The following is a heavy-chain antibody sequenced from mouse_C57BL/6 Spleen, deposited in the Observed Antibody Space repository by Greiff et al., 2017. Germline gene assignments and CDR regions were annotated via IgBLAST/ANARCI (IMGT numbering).Heavy chain of an antibody. D-gene: IGHD1-1*01. CDR1: GYAFSSYW. Sequence: VQLQESGAELVKPGASVKISCKASGYAFSSYWMNWVKQRPGKGLEWIGQIYPGDGDTNYNGKFKGKATLTADKSSSTADMQLSSLTSEDSAVYFCAIGSPFAYWGQGTLVTVSA. V-gene: IGHV1-80*01. CDR2: IYPGDGDT. J-gene: IGHJ3*01. CDR3: AIGSPFAY.